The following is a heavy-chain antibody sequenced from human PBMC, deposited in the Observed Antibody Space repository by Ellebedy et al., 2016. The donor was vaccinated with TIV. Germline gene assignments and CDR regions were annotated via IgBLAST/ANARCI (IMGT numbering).Heavy chain of an antibody. Sequence: KVSCKAAGYRFTSFWIAWVRQMSGKGLEWMGVIYPVDSDATYSPSFQGQVTISVDKSINTAYLQWSNLKASDTAMYYCARASSFGEFVKYFDPWGQGTLVTVSS. J-gene: IGHJ5*02. V-gene: IGHV5-51*01. D-gene: IGHD3-10*01. CDR3: ARASSFGEFVKYFDP. CDR1: GYRFTSFW. CDR2: IYPVDSDA.